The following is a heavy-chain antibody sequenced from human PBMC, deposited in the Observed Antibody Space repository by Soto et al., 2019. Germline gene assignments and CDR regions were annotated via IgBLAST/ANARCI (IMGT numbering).Heavy chain of an antibody. D-gene: IGHD3-3*01. CDR3: AKADFWSGYTHYYGMDV. Sequence: GGSLRLSCEASGFTFSNFAMSWVRQAPGKGLEWVSGISGSGGSTYYADSVKGRFTISRDNSKNTLYLQMNSLRAEDTAVYYCAKADFWSGYTHYYGMDVWGQGTTVTVSS. V-gene: IGHV3-23*01. CDR2: ISGSGGST. CDR1: GFTFSNFA. J-gene: IGHJ6*02.